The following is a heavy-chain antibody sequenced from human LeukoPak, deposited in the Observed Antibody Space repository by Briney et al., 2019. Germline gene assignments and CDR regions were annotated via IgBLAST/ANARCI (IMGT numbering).Heavy chain of an antibody. V-gene: IGHV4-39*07. CDR3: ARGGSYLSAFDI. CDR1: GGSISSNNYY. Sequence: PSETLSLTCTVSGGSISSNNYYWGWIRQPPGKGLEWIGSIHYSGTTYYNPSLKSRVTISVDTSKNQFSLRLSSVTAADTAVYYCARGGSYLSAFDIWGQGTMVTVSS. D-gene: IGHD1-26*01. CDR2: IHYSGTT. J-gene: IGHJ3*02.